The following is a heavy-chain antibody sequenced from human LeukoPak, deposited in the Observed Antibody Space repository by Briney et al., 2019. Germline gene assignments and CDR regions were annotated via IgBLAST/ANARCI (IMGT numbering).Heavy chain of an antibody. J-gene: IGHJ4*02. V-gene: IGHV3-15*01. CDR2: IKSKTDGGTT. D-gene: IGHD6-13*01. CDR1: GFTVSSNY. Sequence: GSLRLSCAASGFTVSSNYMSWVRQAPGKGLEWVGRIKSKTDGGTTDYAAPVKGRFTISRDDSKNTLYLQMNGLKTEDTAVYYCTTDSAAGTAWDYWGQGTLVTVSS. CDR3: TTDSAAGTAWDY.